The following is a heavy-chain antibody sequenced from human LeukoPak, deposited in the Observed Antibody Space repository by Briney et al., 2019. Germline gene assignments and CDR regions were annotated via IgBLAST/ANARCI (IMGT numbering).Heavy chain of an antibody. D-gene: IGHD1-26*01. J-gene: IGHJ3*02. CDR3: ASLAGELSGLEGDRAFDI. CDR1: GFTFSSYS. CDR2: ISSSSSTI. V-gene: IGHV3-48*04. Sequence: PGGSLRLSCAASGFTFSSYSMNWVRQAPGKGLEWVSYISSSSSTIYYADSVKGRFTISRDNAKNSLYLQMNSLRAEDTAVYYCASLAGELSGLEGDRAFDIWGQGTMVTVSS.